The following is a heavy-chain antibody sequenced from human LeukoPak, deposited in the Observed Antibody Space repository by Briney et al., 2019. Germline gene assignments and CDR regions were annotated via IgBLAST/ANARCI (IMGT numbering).Heavy chain of an antibody. CDR1: GYSFTSYG. CDR3: ARKSTVTTYNWFDP. V-gene: IGHV1-18*01. D-gene: IGHD4-17*01. Sequence: EASVKVSCKASGYSFTSYGISWVRQAPGQGLEWMGWISAYNGNTNYAQKLQGRVTMTTDTSASTAYMELSSLRSEDTAVYYCARKSTVTTYNWFDPWGQGTLVTVSS. J-gene: IGHJ5*02. CDR2: ISAYNGNT.